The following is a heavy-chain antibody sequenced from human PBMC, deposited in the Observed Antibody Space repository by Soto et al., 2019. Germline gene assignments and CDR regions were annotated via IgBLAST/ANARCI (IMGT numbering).Heavy chain of an antibody. V-gene: IGHV3-23*01. CDR3: AKAVLPNSQAPNYYYYVIDV. D-gene: IGHD7-27*01. CDR2: ISGSGGST. J-gene: IGHJ6*02. CDR1: GFTFSSYA. Sequence: GGSLRLSCAASGFTFSSYAMSWVRQAPGKGLEWVSAISGSGGSTYYADSVKGRFTISRDNSKNTLYLQMNSLRAEDTAVYYCAKAVLPNSQAPNYYYYVIDVWGQGTTVIVSS.